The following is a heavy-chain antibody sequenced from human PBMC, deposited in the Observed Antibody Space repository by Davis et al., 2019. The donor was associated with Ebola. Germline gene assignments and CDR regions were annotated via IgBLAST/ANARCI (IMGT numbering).Heavy chain of an antibody. CDR1: GFTFSTYA. D-gene: IGHD1-1*01. Sequence: GESLKISCAASGFTFSTYAMHWVRQAPGKGLEYVSAISSNGGSTYYANSVKGRFTISRDNSKNTLSLQMGSLRAEDMAVYYCAKNNWNDFIMLDYWGQGTLVTVSS. J-gene: IGHJ4*02. CDR3: AKNNWNDFIMLDY. V-gene: IGHV3-64*01. CDR2: ISSNGGST.